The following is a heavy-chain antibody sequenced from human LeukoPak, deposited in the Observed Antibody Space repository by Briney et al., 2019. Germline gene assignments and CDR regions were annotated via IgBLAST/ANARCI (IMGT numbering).Heavy chain of an antibody. CDR2: IRSDGTST. V-gene: IGHV3-74*01. CDR3: ARGGGPVKYYDEYFQY. D-gene: IGHD3-3*01. J-gene: IGHJ1*01. CDR1: GYTFTNYC. Sequence: GGSLKLSCAASGYTFTNYCIHWVRQGPGKGLVWVSRIRSDGTSTSYADSVKGRFTISRDNAKNTLYLQMSSLRAEDTAVYYCARGGGPVKYYDEYFQYWGQGTLVTVSS.